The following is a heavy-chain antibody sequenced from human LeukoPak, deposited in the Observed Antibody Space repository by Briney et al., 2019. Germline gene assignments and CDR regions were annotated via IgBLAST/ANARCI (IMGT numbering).Heavy chain of an antibody. CDR1: GGSISSGSYY. J-gene: IGHJ6*03. V-gene: IGHV4-61*02. CDR2: IYTSGST. CDR3: ARGITGTTYGYYYYYYMDV. Sequence: PSQTLSLTCTVSGGSISSGSYYWSWIRQPAGKGLEWIGRIYTSGSTNYNPSLKSRVTISVDTSKNQFSLKLSSVTAADTAVYYCARGITGTTYGYYYYYYMDVWGKGTTATVSS. D-gene: IGHD1-7*01.